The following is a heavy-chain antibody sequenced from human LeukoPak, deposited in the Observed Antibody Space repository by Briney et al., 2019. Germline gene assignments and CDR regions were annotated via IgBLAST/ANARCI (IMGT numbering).Heavy chain of an antibody. CDR2: IYHSGST. J-gene: IGHJ4*02. V-gene: IGHV4-38-2*01. CDR1: GYSISSGYY. CDR3: ARPSLVPAAIMN. Sequence: SETLSLTCAVSGYSISSGYYWGWIRQPPGKGLEWIGSIYHSGSTYYNPSLKSRVTTSVDTSKHQFSLKLSSVTAADTAVYYCARPSLVPAAIMNWGQGTLVTVSS. D-gene: IGHD2-2*02.